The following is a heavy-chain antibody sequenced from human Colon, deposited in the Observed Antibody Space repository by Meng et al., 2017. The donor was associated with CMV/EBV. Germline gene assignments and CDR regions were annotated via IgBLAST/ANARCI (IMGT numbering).Heavy chain of an antibody. CDR2: INHSGST. J-gene: IGHJ4*02. D-gene: IGHD2-21*02. CDR3: ARGRVTFDY. Sequence: LSINCAVYGGSFSGYYWSWIRQPPGKGLEWIGEINHSGSTNYNPSLKSRVTISVDTSKNQFSLKLSSVTAADTAVYYCARGRVTFDYWGQGTLVTVSS. CDR1: GGSFSGYY. V-gene: IGHV4-34*01.